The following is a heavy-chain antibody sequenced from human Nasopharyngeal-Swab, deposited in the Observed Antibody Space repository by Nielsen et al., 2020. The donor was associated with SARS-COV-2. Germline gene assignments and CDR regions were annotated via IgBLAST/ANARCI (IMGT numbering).Heavy chain of an antibody. CDR3: ARAPAQGSGWYYFDY. CDR2: IYTSGST. Sequence: SETLSLTCTVSGGSISSGSYYWSWIRQPAGKGLEWIGRIYTSGSTNYNPSLKSRVTISVDTSKNQFSLKLSSVTAADTAVYYCARAPAQGSGWYYFDYWGQGTLVTVSS. V-gene: IGHV4-61*02. D-gene: IGHD6-19*01. J-gene: IGHJ4*02. CDR1: GGSISSGSYY.